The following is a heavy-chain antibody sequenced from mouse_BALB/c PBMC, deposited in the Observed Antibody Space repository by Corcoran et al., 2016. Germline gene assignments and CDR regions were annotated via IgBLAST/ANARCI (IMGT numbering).Heavy chain of an antibody. J-gene: IGHJ2*01. CDR1: GYSFTGYY. V-gene: IGHV1-26*01. CDR2: INPYNGAT. CDR3: GRGDHLDY. Sequence: EVQLQQSGPELVKPGASVKISCKASGYSFTGYYMHWVKQSHVKSLEWIGRINPYNGATSYNQNFKDKASLTVDKSSSTAYMELHSLTSEDSAVYYSGRGDHLDYWGQGTTLTVSS.